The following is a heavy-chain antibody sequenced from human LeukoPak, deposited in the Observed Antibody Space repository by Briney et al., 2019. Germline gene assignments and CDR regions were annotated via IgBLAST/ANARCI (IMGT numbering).Heavy chain of an antibody. CDR3: ARGRDPGFYYGMDV. D-gene: IGHD2-21*02. Sequence: GGSLRLSCAASGFTSSSYSMNWVRQAPGKGLEWVSSISSSSSYIYYADSVKGRFTISRDNAKNSLHLQMNSLRAEDTAVYYCARGRDPGFYYGMDVWGQGTTVTVSS. CDR2: ISSSSSYI. V-gene: IGHV3-21*01. CDR1: GFTSSSYS. J-gene: IGHJ6*02.